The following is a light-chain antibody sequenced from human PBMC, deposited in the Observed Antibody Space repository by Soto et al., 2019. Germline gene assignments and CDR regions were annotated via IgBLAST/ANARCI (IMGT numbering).Light chain of an antibody. V-gene: IGKV1-39*01. CDR3: QQSYSTGIN. J-gene: IGKJ4*01. Sequence: DIQMAQSPSSLSASVGDRVTITFRASQSISSYLNWYQQKPGKDPKLLMYAASSLQTGVPPRYSGSGSGTDFTITISSLQPEDFATYYTQQSYSTGINFSARTKVEIK. CDR1: QSISSY. CDR2: AAS.